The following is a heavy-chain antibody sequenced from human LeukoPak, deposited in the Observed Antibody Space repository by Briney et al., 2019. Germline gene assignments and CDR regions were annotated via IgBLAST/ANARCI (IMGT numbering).Heavy chain of an antibody. Sequence: SETLSLTCAVYGGSFSGYYWSWIRQLPGKGLEWIGEINHSGSTNYNPSLKSRVTISVDTSKNQFSLKLSSVTAADTAVYYCARGRGAVAAYWGQGTLVTVSS. CDR2: INHSGST. V-gene: IGHV4-34*01. CDR3: ARGRGAVAAY. CDR1: GGSFSGYY. J-gene: IGHJ4*02. D-gene: IGHD6-19*01.